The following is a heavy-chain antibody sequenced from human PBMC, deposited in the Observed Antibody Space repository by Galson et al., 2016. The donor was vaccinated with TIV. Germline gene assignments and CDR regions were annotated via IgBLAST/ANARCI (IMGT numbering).Heavy chain of an antibody. V-gene: IGHV3-20*01. CDR1: GFIFDDYD. Sequence: SLRLSCAASGFIFDDYDMTWIRQVPGKGLEWVADTNWNGGSTGYADSVKGRFTISRDNAKNSLYLDVNSLRTEDTALYHCVRVRSCGGDCYCFDYWGQGTLVTVSS. CDR2: TNWNGGST. D-gene: IGHD2-21*02. CDR3: VRVRSCGGDCYCFDY. J-gene: IGHJ4*02.